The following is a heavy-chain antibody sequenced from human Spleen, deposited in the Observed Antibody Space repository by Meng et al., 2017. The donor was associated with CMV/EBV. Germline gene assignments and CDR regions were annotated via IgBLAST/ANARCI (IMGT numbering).Heavy chain of an antibody. D-gene: IGHD6-13*01. V-gene: IGHV3-23*03. CDR2: IYSGGGST. J-gene: IGHJ4*02. Sequence: GGSLRLSCAASGFTFSSYAMSWVRQPPGQGLEWVSIIYSGGGSTYYADSVKGRFTVSRDDSKSTRFLQMHSLRAEDTAVYYCAKDDDYTSSFDYWGQGTLVTVSS. CDR3: AKDDDYTSSFDY. CDR1: GFTFSSYA.